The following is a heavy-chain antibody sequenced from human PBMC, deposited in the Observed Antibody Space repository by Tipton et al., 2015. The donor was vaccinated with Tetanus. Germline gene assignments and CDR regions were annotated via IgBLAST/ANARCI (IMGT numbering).Heavy chain of an antibody. CDR2: IFHSGST. V-gene: IGHV4-59*01. D-gene: IGHD2-8*02. CDR3: ARVLRYSTTGGWDDAFDI. J-gene: IGHJ3*02. Sequence: TLSLTCTVSGGSMSNNYWSWIRQPPGKGLEWIAYIFHSGSTNYSPSLKSRVAISMDTSKNQISLKLSSVTAADTAVYYCARVLRYSTTGGWDDAFDIWGQGAMVTVSS. CDR1: GGSMSNNY.